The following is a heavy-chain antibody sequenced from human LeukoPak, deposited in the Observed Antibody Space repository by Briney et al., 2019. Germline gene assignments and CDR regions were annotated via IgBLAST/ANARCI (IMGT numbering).Heavy chain of an antibody. CDR3: AKQLGYCSDGSCYFPY. D-gene: IGHD2-15*01. CDR2: ISNNGGYT. Sequence: GGSLRLSCAASGFTFSDYAMSWVRQAPGKGLEWVSAISNNGGYTYYADSVQGRFTISRDNSKSTLCLQMNSLRAEDTAVYYCAKQLGYCSDGSCYFPYWGQGTLVTVSS. J-gene: IGHJ4*02. CDR1: GFTFSDYA. V-gene: IGHV3-23*01.